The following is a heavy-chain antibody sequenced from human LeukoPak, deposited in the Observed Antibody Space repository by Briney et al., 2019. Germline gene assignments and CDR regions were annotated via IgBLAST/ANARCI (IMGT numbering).Heavy chain of an antibody. CDR1: GDSISSHY. J-gene: IGHJ3*02. D-gene: IGHD3-22*01. CDR3: ARVNYYDSTGYYVGAFDI. Sequence: SETLSLTCTVSGDSISSHYWSWIRQPPGKGLEWIGYINYSGSNNYNPSFKSRVTISVDTSKNQFSLKLSSVTAADTAVYYCARVNYYDSTGYYVGAFDIWGQGTMVTASS. V-gene: IGHV4-59*11. CDR2: INYSGSN.